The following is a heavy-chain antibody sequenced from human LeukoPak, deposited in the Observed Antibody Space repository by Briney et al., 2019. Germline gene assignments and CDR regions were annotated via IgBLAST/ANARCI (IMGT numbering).Heavy chain of an antibody. V-gene: IGHV3-23*01. CDR2: ISGSGDKT. D-gene: IGHD3-3*01. CDR3: VKNVGYDFWSGYLEFDL. CDR1: GFTFSSYA. Sequence: PGGSLRLSCAASGFTFSSYAMSWVRQAPGKGLEWVSAISGSGDKTYYADSVKGRFSISRDNSKNTLDLQMNSLRAEDTALYYCVKNVGYDFWSGYLEFDLWGQGTLVTVSS. J-gene: IGHJ5*02.